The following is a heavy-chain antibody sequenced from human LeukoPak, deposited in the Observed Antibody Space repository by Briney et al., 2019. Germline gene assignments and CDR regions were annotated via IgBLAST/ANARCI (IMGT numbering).Heavy chain of an antibody. CDR2: INHSGST. V-gene: IGHV4-34*01. Sequence: SETLSLTCAVYGGSFSGYYWSWIRQPPGKGLEWIGEINHSGSTNYNPSLKSRVTISVDTSKNQFSLKLNSVTAADTAVYYCARGAGYSSSWYWFDPWGQGTLVTVSS. D-gene: IGHD6-13*01. CDR3: ARGAGYSSSWYWFDP. CDR1: GGSFSGYY. J-gene: IGHJ5*02.